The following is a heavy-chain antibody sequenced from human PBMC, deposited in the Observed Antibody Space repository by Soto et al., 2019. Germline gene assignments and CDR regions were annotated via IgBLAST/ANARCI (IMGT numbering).Heavy chain of an antibody. CDR3: ARTSVAQSEDYFDY. J-gene: IGHJ4*02. D-gene: IGHD5-12*01. V-gene: IGHV1-18*01. Sequence: RPPVKVSCKTSGYSFTTYGISWVRQAPGQGLEWMGWTSSNNGKTKYAQKFQGRVTMTTDKSTNTVHMELRSLRSGDTAVYYCARTSVAQSEDYFDYWGQGTLVTVSS. CDR2: TSSNNGKT. CDR1: GYSFTTYG.